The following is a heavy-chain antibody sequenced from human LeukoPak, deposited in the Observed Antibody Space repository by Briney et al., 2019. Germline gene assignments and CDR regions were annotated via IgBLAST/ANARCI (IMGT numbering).Heavy chain of an antibody. J-gene: IGHJ4*02. CDR3: ARIGHEDYYFDY. CDR2: IYYSGST. CDR1: GASITGHY. V-gene: IGHV4-59*11. Sequence: SETLSLTCTVSGASITGHYWSWIRQPPGKGLEWIGYIYYSGSTNYNPSLKSRVTISVDTSKNQFSLKLSSVTAADTAVYYCARIGHEDYYFDYWGQGTLVTVSS.